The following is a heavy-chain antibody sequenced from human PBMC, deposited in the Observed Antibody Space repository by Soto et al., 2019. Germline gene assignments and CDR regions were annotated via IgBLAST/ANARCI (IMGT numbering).Heavy chain of an antibody. Sequence: GESLKISCKGPGHLFNNHWIGWVRQTPGKGLEWMGLIFTRDSETKTSPSFQGHVSFSVDNSINTVYLQWASLKTTDTGIYFCARGYFDSGHGYDLWGQGTLVTVSS. CDR3: ARGYFDSGHGYDL. D-gene: IGHD3-10*01. J-gene: IGHJ5*02. CDR1: GHLFNNHW. V-gene: IGHV5-51*01. CDR2: IFTRDSET.